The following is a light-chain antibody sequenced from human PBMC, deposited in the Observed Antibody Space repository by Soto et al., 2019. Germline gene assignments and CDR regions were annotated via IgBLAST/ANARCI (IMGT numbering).Light chain of an antibody. CDR2: GNS. CDR3: QSYDSSLSGWV. J-gene: IGLJ3*02. CDR1: SSNIGAGYA. V-gene: IGLV1-40*01. Sequence: QSVLTQPPSVSGAPGQRVTISCTGSSSNIGAGYAVHWYQQLPGTAPKLLIYGNSNRPSGVPDRFSGYKSGTSASLDITGLQAEDEADYYCQSYDSSLSGWVFGGGTKLTVL.